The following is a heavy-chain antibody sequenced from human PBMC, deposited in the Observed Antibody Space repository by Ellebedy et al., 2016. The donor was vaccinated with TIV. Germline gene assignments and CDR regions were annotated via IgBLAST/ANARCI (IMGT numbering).Heavy chain of an antibody. CDR3: ARGGITRAPLLYSSGWYGVEDFDY. D-gene: IGHD6-19*01. CDR1: GYTFTSYG. J-gene: IGHJ4*02. V-gene: IGHV1-18*01. Sequence: ASVKVSCKASGYTFTSYGISWVRQAPGQGLEWMGWISAYNGNTNYAQKLQGRVTMTRDTSTSTVYMELSSLRSEDTAVYYCARGGITRAPLLYSSGWYGVEDFDYWGQGTLVTVSS. CDR2: ISAYNGNT.